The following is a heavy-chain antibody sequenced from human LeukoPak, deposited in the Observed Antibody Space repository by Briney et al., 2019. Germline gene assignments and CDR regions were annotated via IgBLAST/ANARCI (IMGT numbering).Heavy chain of an antibody. CDR2: IRSGGTNT. D-gene: IGHD1-7*01. V-gene: IGHV3-48*04. J-gene: IGHJ4*02. CDR3: ARMNYVSSGWGAPFDY. CDR1: GFTFSSFS. Sequence: GGSLRLSCAASGFTFSSFSMNWVGQAPGKGLEGVSYIRSGGTNTDYTGSVKGRFTISRDNAKNSLYLQMNSLRAEDTAVYYCARMNYVSSGWGAPFDYWGQGTLVTVSS.